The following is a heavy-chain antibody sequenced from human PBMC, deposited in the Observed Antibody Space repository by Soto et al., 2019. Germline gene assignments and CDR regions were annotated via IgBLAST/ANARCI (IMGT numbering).Heavy chain of an antibody. CDR1: GYTFTSYA. V-gene: IGHV1-3*01. CDR2: INAGNGNT. D-gene: IGHD6-25*01. CDR3: AGGSSGSYYYYGMDV. J-gene: IGHJ6*02. Sequence: QVQLVQSGAEVKKPGASVKVSCKASGYTFTSYAMHWVRQAPGQRLEWMGWINAGNGNTKYSQKFQGRVTITRDTAASTAYVELSSLRSEDTAEYYCAGGSSGSYYYYGMDVWGQGTTVTVSS.